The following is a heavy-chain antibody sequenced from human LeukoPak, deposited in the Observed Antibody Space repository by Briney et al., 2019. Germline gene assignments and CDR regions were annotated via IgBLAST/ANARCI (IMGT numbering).Heavy chain of an antibody. J-gene: IGHJ4*02. D-gene: IGHD3-10*01. Sequence: GGSLRLSCVASGFTFSRYTMHWVRQTPGKGLEWVAVISLDRVTTFYADSVKGRFTISRDNSKDTLYLQMNSLRAEDTAVYYCARDWKLYYYGSGSPELDYWGQGTLVTVSS. CDR1: GFTFSRYT. CDR3: ARDWKLYYYGSGSPELDY. V-gene: IGHV3-30-3*01. CDR2: ISLDRVTT.